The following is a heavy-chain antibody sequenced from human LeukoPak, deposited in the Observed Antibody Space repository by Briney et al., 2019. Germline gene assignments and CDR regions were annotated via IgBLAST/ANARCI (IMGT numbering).Heavy chain of an antibody. Sequence: PGGSLRLSCAASGFTFSSYGMHWVRQAPGKGLEWVTLISYDGGNKYYADSVKGRFTISRDNSKNTLYLQMNSLRAEDTAVYYCAKEGARGTTVTKYIDYWGQGILVTVSS. CDR3: AKEGARGTTVTKYIDY. J-gene: IGHJ4*02. CDR2: ISYDGGNK. V-gene: IGHV3-30*18. D-gene: IGHD4-17*01. CDR1: GFTFSSYG.